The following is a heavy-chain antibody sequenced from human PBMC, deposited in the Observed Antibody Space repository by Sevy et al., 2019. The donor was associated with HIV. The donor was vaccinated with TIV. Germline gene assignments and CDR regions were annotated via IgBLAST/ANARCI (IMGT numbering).Heavy chain of an antibody. D-gene: IGHD3-16*01. Sequence: SGPTLVNPTETLTLTCTVSGFSLTDFKMGVAWIRQPPGKTLEWLAHIFSNGQTSYNSALKTRITISKDISKSQVVLTLTHLDPVDTATYYCARFNDYVWGSWRPPFFDYWGQGALVTVSS. V-gene: IGHV2-26*01. J-gene: IGHJ4*02. CDR3: ARFNDYVWGSWRPPFFDY. CDR1: GFSLTDFKMG. CDR2: IFSNGQT.